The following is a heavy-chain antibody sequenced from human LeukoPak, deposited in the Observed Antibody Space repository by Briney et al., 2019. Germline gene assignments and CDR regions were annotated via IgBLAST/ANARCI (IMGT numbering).Heavy chain of an antibody. Sequence: PGGSLRLSCAASGFTFSSYAMHWVRQAPGKGLEWVAVISYDGSNKYYADSVKGRFTISRDNSKNTLYLQMNSLRAEDTAVYYCAKDLYTYYYGSGSDYWGQGTLVTVSS. CDR3: AKDLYTYYYGSGSDY. CDR2: ISYDGSNK. J-gene: IGHJ4*02. V-gene: IGHV3-30*04. D-gene: IGHD3-10*01. CDR1: GFTFSSYA.